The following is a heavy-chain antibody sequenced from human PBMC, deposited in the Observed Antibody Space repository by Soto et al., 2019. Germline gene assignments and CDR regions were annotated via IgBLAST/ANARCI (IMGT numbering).Heavy chain of an antibody. Sequence: QITLKESGPTLVKPTQTLTLTCTFPGFSFSSIGEGVGWIRQPPGKALEWLALIYWDDDKRYSPSLKRRLTIAQDTSKNQVVLTMTNMVPVDTATYYCVQSRCGGDCLQSYSAHSYYGLDVWGQGTTVTVSS. V-gene: IGHV2-5*02. CDR1: GFSFSSIGEG. CDR2: IYWDDDK. J-gene: IGHJ6*02. CDR3: VQSRCGGDCLQSYSAHSYYGLDV. D-gene: IGHD2-21*02.